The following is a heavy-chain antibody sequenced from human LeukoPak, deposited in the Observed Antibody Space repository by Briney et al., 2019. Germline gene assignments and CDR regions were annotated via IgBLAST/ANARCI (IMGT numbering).Heavy chain of an antibody. CDR1: VFTFNNYD. J-gene: IGHJ4*02. CDR3: ARAGGVPGAFDY. Sequence: GGSLRLSCAASVFTFNNYDMNWVRQAPGKGLEWVSSISSTSYIYYADSVKGRFTISRDNTKNSLYLQMNSLRAEDTAVYYCARAGGVPGAFDYWGQGTLVTVSS. CDR2: ISSTSYI. D-gene: IGHD2-2*01. V-gene: IGHV3-69-1*01.